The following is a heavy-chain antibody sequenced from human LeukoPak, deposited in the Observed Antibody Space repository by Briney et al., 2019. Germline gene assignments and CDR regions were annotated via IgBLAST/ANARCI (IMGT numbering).Heavy chain of an antibody. CDR1: GFTFSSYA. CDR2: ISGGGSSP. CDR3: AKDRGPERIFDY. V-gene: IGHV3-23*01. Sequence: GGSLRLSCAASGFTFSSYAMSWVRQAPGKGLEWVSAISGGGSSPYYADSVKGRFTISRDNSKNTLYLQMNSLRAEDTAIYYCAKDRGPERIFDYWGQGTLDTVSS. D-gene: IGHD1-14*01. J-gene: IGHJ4*02.